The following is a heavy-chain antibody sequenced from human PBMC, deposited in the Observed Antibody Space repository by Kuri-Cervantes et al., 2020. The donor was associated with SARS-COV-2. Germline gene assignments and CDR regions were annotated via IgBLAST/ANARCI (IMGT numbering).Heavy chain of an antibody. V-gene: IGHV1-24*01. CDR2: FDPEDGET. J-gene: IGHJ3*02. D-gene: IGHD4-17*01. Sequence: GGSLRLSCKVSGYTLTELSMHWVRQAPGKGLEWMGGFDPEDGETIYAQKFQGRVTITTDESTSTAYMELSSLRSEDTAVYYCAEEGSDMTTVTPGAFDIWGQGTMVTVSS. CDR1: GYTLTELS. CDR3: AEEGSDMTTVTPGAFDI.